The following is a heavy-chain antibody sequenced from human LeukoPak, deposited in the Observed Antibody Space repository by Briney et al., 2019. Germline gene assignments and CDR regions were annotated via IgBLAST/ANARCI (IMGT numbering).Heavy chain of an antibody. V-gene: IGHV4-39*01. Sequence: SETLSLTCTVSGGSISSSSYYWGWIRQPPGKGLEWIGSIYYSGSTYYNPSLKSRVTISVDTSKNQFSLKLSSVTAADTAVYYCASLSSGSFDYWAREPWSPSPQ. CDR2: IYYSGST. J-gene: IGHJ4*02. CDR1: GGSISSSSYY. D-gene: IGHD3-10*01. CDR3: ASLSSGSFDY.